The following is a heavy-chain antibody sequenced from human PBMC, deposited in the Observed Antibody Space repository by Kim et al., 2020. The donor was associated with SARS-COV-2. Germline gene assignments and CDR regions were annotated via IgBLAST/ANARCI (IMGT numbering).Heavy chain of an antibody. Sequence: GGSLRLSCAASGFTFSSYAMSWVRQAPGKGLEWVSAISGSGGSTYYADSVKGRFTISRDNSKNTLYLQMNSLRAEDTAVYYCAKGSLRFLEWLLYVGYYFDYWGQGTLVTVSS. D-gene: IGHD3-3*01. CDR3: AKGSLRFLEWLLYVGYYFDY. CDR2: ISGSGGST. J-gene: IGHJ4*02. V-gene: IGHV3-23*01. CDR1: GFTFSSYA.